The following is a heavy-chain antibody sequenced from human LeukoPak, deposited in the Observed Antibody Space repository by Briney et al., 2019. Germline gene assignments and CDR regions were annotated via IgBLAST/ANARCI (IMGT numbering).Heavy chain of an antibody. J-gene: IGHJ4*02. D-gene: IGHD2-15*01. V-gene: IGHV3-74*03. CDR1: GFTFSRYW. CDR3: ARVTLGYCNGGRCSNFDY. Sequence: GGSLRLSCAASGFTFSRYWMHWVRQAPGKGLMWVSRISPDGSTTLYADSVKGRFTISRDNAKNTLYLQMNSLGAEDTAVYYCARVTLGYCNGGRCSNFDYWGQGTLVTVSS. CDR2: ISPDGSTT.